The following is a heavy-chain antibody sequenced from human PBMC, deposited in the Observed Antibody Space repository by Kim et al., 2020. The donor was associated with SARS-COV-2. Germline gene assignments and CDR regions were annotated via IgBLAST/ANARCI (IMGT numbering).Heavy chain of an antibody. CDR1: GFTFSSYS. D-gene: IGHD6-6*01. Sequence: GGSLRLSCAASGFTFSSYSMNWVRQAPGKGLEWVSSISSSSSYIYYADSVKGRFTISRDNAKNSLYLQMNSLRAEDTAVYYCAREGIAAHGEKNPYWGQGTLVTVSS. V-gene: IGHV3-21*01. CDR3: AREGIAAHGEKNPY. CDR2: ISSSSSYI. J-gene: IGHJ4*02.